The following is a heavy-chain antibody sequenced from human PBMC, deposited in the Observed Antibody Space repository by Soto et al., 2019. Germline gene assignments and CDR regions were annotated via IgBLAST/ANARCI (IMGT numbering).Heavy chain of an antibody. CDR3: ASSKKNYYDSSGYPFDY. CDR2: IYHSGST. J-gene: IGHJ4*02. D-gene: IGHD3-22*01. Sequence: SETLSLTCAVSGGSISSGGYSWSWIRQPPGKGLEWIGYIYHSGSTYYNPSLKSRVTISVDRSKNQFSLKLSSVTAADTAVYYCASSKKNYYDSSGYPFDYWGQGTLVTVSS. CDR1: GGSISSGGYS. V-gene: IGHV4-30-2*01.